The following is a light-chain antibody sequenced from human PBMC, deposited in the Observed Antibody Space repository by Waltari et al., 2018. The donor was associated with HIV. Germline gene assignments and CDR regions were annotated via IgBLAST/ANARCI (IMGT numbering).Light chain of an antibody. J-gene: IGLJ1*01. V-gene: IGLV1-40*01. CDR2: GNS. Sequence: QSVLTPPPSVSGAPGQRVTISCTGSNSNIGSVYDVHWYQQVPGTVPKLLIYGNSNRPSGVPDRISGSKSGSSASLAISGLQADDEADYYCQSYDSSLSGFIFGTGTRVTVL. CDR1: NSNIGSVYD. CDR3: QSYDSSLSGFI.